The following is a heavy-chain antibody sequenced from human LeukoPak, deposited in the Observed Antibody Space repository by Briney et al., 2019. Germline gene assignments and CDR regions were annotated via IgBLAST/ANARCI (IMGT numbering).Heavy chain of an antibody. CDR2: IKSKSDGETT. CDR3: TTDRGSV. V-gene: IGHV3-15*01. Sequence: GGSLRLSCAASGFTFTNVWMSWVRQTPWKGLEWVGRIKSKSDGETTDYAAPVKGRFTISRDDAKTMVYLQMNSLKSEDTAVYYCTTDRGSVWGQGTLVAVSS. J-gene: IGHJ4*02. CDR1: GFTFTNVW.